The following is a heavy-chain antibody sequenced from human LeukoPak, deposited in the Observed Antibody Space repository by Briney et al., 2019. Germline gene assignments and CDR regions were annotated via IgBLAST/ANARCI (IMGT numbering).Heavy chain of an antibody. Sequence: PGRSLRLSCAASGFTFSSYAMHWVRQAPGKGLEWVAVISYDGSNKYYADSVKGRFTISRDNSKNTLYLQMNSLRAEDTAVYYCAKDLIYWGQGTLVTVPS. J-gene: IGHJ4*02. CDR1: GFTFSSYA. V-gene: IGHV3-30*04. D-gene: IGHD3-16*01. CDR2: ISYDGSNK. CDR3: AKDLIY.